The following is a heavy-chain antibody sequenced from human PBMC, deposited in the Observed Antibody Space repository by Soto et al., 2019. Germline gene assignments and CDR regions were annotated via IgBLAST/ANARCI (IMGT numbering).Heavy chain of an antibody. D-gene: IGHD5-12*01. Sequence: GGSLRLSCAASGFTFSNAWMNWVRQAPGKGLEWVGRIKSKTDGGTTDYAAPVKGRFTISRDDSKNTLYLQMNSLKTEDTAVYYCTTSWTYYYYGMDVWGQGTTVTVSS. CDR3: TTSWTYYYYGMDV. V-gene: IGHV3-15*07. CDR1: GFTFSNAW. CDR2: IKSKTDGGTT. J-gene: IGHJ6*02.